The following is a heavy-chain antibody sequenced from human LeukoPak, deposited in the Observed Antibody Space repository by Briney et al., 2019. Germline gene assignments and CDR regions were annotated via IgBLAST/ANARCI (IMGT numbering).Heavy chain of an antibody. D-gene: IGHD6-13*01. CDR3: LKGASSTALITWDL. CDR1: GFTFSTYA. CDR2: ISMDGATI. Sequence: GGSLRLSCAASGFTFSTYAMTWVRQAPGKGLEWVAAISMDGATIYYAQSVKGRFTVSRENSKDPLYLQMNTLRAGDTAVYYGLKGASSTALITWDLWGQGTLVTVSS. V-gene: IGHV3-23*01. J-gene: IGHJ5*02.